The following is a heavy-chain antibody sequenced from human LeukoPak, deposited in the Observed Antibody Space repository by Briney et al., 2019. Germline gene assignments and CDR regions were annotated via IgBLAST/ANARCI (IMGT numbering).Heavy chain of an antibody. Sequence: PGGSLRLSCAASGFTFSSYSMNWVRQAPGKGLEWVSYISSSSSTIYYADSVKGRFTISRDNAKNSLYLQMNSLRDEDTAVYYCARLPRLRATDILDYWGQGTLVTVSS. D-gene: IGHD3-9*01. CDR3: ARLPRLRATDILDY. CDR2: ISSSSSTI. CDR1: GFTFSSYS. J-gene: IGHJ4*02. V-gene: IGHV3-48*02.